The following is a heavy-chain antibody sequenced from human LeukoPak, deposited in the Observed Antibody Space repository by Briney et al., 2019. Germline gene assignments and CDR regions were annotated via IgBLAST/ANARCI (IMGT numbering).Heavy chain of an antibody. CDR2: IMPIFDKP. V-gene: IGHV1-69*13. CDR3: ARDGRQWLAQWNWFDP. Sequence: SVPVSCQDSRGSFLSYAISWVGQAPPQGHAWMGGIMPIFDKPNYAQKYQGRVTITADESTSTAYMELSSLRSDDTAVYDCARDGRQWLAQWNWFDPWGQGTLVTVSS. D-gene: IGHD6-19*01. J-gene: IGHJ5*02. CDR1: RGSFLSYA.